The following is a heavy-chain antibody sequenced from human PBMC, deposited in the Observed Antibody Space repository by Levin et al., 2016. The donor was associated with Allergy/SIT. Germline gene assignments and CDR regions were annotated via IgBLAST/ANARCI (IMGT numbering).Heavy chain of an antibody. J-gene: IGHJ4*02. Sequence: ASVKVSCKASGYTFTGYYMHWVRQAPGQGLEWMGWINPNSGGTNYAQKFQGRVTMTRDTSISTAYMELSRLRSDDTAVYYCARDLYRGGYCSGGSCPRDYWGQGTLVTVSS. V-gene: IGHV1-2*02. CDR3: ARDLYRGGYCSGGSCPRDY. CDR1: GYTFTGYY. D-gene: IGHD2-15*01. CDR2: INPNSGGT.